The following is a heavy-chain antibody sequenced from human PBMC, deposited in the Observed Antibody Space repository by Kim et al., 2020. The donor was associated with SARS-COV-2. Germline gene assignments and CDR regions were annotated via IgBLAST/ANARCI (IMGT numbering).Heavy chain of an antibody. D-gene: IGHD2-21*02. Sequence: KGRFTIARDNSKETLYLQMNSLRPEDTGVYYFSKVYTLVTAYDIWGQGTVVTVSS. CDR3: SKVYTLVTAYDI. V-gene: IGHV3-30*02. J-gene: IGHJ4*02.